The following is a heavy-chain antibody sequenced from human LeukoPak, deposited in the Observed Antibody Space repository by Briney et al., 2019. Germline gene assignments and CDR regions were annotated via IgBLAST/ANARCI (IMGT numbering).Heavy chain of an antibody. V-gene: IGHV4-59*01. Sequence: SETLSLTCSVSGGSISSYYWSWIRQPPGKGLEWIGYIYYSGSTNYNPSLKSRVTISVDTSKNQFSLKLSSVTAADTAVYYCARSRSSSWYVDYWGQGTLVTVSS. J-gene: IGHJ4*02. CDR3: ARSRSSSWYVDY. CDR1: GGSISSYY. CDR2: IYYSGST. D-gene: IGHD6-13*01.